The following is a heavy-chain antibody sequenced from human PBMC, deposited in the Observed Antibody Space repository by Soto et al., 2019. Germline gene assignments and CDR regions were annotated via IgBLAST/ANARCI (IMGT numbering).Heavy chain of an antibody. D-gene: IGHD2-21*01. CDR1: GGFISSYY. CDR3: ARSGGGGGGY. CDR2: IYYTGDT. V-gene: IGHV4-59*01. Sequence: QVQLQESGPGLVKPSETLSLTCTVSGGFISSYYWSWIRQPPGKGLEWIGYIYYTGDTNYNPSLRSRVTISLDTSENQISLRLSSVTAADTAVYYCARSGGGGGGYWGQGTLVTVSS. J-gene: IGHJ4*02.